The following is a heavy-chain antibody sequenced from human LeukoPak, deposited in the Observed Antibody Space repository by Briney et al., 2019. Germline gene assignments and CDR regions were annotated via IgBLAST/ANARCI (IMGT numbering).Heavy chain of an antibody. D-gene: IGHD3-16*01. Sequence: PSETLSLTCTVSGYSINSGFYWGWIRPPPGKGLEWIGSIYHSGGTHYKSSLKSRVTISVDTSKNQLSLKLTSVTAADTAVYYCARGVGLTQGGAFDFWGQGTLVTVSS. V-gene: IGHV4-38-2*02. CDR2: IYHSGGT. J-gene: IGHJ4*02. CDR1: GYSINSGFY. CDR3: ARGVGLTQGGAFDF.